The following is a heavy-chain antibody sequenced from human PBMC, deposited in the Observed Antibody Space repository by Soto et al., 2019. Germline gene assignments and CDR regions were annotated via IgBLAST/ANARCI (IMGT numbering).Heavy chain of an antibody. J-gene: IGHJ4*02. CDR2: ISGSGGST. CDR3: AKVSRDSYPKRLVVGGYFDY. CDR1: GFTFSSYA. V-gene: IGHV3-23*01. D-gene: IGHD5-18*01. Sequence: GGSLRLSCAASGFTFSSYAMSWVRQAPGKGLEWVSAISGSGGSTYYADSVKGRFTISRDNSKNTLYLQMNSLRAEDTDVYYCAKVSRDSYPKRLVVGGYFDYWGQGTLVTVSS.